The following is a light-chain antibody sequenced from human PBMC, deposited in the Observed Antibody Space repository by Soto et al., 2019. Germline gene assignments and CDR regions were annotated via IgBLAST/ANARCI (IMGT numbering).Light chain of an antibody. CDR3: QQYDNLPYT. Sequence: DIPMTQSPSSLSASVGDRVTITCQASQDISNYLNWYQQKPGKAPKLLIYDASNLETGVPSRFSGSVSGTDFTFTISRLKPEDIATYYCQQYDNLPYTFGQWTKLEIK. V-gene: IGKV1-33*01. J-gene: IGKJ2*01. CDR1: QDISNY. CDR2: DAS.